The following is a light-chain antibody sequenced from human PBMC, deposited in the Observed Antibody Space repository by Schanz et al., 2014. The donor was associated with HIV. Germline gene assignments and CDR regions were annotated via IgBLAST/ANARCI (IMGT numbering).Light chain of an antibody. CDR3: QQYNKWPRT. Sequence: EIVLTQSPGTLSLSPGERAALSCRASQSVTSNLLAWYQQKSGQAPRLLIYGASTRATGIPVRFSGTGSGTEFTLTISSLQSEDFAVYHCQQYNKWPRTFGQGTKVEVK. J-gene: IGKJ1*01. CDR1: QSVTSN. V-gene: IGKV3-15*01. CDR2: GAS.